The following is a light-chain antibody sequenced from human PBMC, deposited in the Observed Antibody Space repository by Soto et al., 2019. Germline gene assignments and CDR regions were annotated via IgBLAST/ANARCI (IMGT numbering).Light chain of an antibody. CDR3: QQYENWPRT. V-gene: IGKV3-15*01. CDR2: GAS. CDR1: QSISGN. J-gene: IGKJ1*01. Sequence: EIVMTQSPATLPVSPGEGGTLSCRASQSISGNLAWYQQKPGQAPRLLIYGASTRATGIPARFSASVSWTEFTLTISSLESDDLAVYYCQQYENWPRTFGQGTKVDIK.